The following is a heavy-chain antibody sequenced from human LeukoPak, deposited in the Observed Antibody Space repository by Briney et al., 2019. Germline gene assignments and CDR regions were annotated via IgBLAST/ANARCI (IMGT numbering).Heavy chain of an antibody. Sequence: PGGSLRLSCAASGFTFSNYGMHWVRQAPGKGLEWVVFIRYDGSNKYYADSVKGRFTISRDNSKNTLYLQMNSLRAEDTAVYYCAKEIGITWASYYYDSSGYYWGYYFDYWGQGTLVTVSS. D-gene: IGHD3-22*01. CDR1: GFTFSNYG. J-gene: IGHJ4*02. V-gene: IGHV3-30*02. CDR3: AKEIGITWASYYYDSSGYYWGYYFDY. CDR2: IRYDGSNK.